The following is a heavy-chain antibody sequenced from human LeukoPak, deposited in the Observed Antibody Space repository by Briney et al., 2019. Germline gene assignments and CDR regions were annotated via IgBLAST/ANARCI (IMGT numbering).Heavy chain of an antibody. CDR3: ARRRPFGRASDY. Sequence: PSETLSLTCAVYGGSFSGYYWGWIRQPPGKGLEWIGEINHSGDTNYSPSLESRVTISVDTSKNQFSLKLSSVTAADTAVYYCARRRPFGRASDYWGQGTLVTVSS. V-gene: IGHV4-34*01. D-gene: IGHD3-3*01. CDR2: INHSGDT. J-gene: IGHJ4*02. CDR1: GGSFSGYY.